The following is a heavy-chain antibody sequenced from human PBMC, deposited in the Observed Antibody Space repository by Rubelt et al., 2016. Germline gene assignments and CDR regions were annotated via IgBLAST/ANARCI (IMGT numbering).Heavy chain of an antibody. V-gene: IGHV4-39*02. D-gene: IGHD4-23*01. CDR1: SGSISGTIYY. CDR3: EGEFGGNSAVS. J-gene: IGHJ5*02. CDR2: IYHSGST. Sequence: QLQLQESGPGLVKPSETLSLTCTVSSGSISGTIYYWGWIRQPPGKGLEWIGSIYHSGSTYYNPSLQSRVTISVDTSMNQFSLKLTAGSATETAVYDCEGEFGGNSAVSWGRGTLSTVSS.